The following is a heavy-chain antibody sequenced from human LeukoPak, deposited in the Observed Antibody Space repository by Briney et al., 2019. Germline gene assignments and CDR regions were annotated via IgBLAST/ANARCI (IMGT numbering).Heavy chain of an antibody. D-gene: IGHD2-2*01. CDR3: ARRYCSSTSCPIDY. CDR2: MYYSGST. J-gene: IGHJ4*02. V-gene: IGHV4-61*05. CDR1: GGSISSSSYY. Sequence: SETLSLTCTVSGGSISSSSYYWGWIRQPPGKGLEWIGYMYYSGSTNYNPSLKSRVTISGDTSKNQFSLKLSSVTAADTAVYYCARRYCSSTSCPIDYWGQGTLVTVSS.